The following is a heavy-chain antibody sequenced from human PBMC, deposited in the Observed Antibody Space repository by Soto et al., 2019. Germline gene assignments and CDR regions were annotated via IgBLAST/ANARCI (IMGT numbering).Heavy chain of an antibody. D-gene: IGHD4-4*01. V-gene: IGHV4-39*01. CDR1: SGSIASSSFY. Sequence: SETLSLTCTVSSGSIASSSFYWAWIRQYPGKGLEWIGNIYYSGNTNYNPSLKSRVTMSVDTSKNQFSLNLSSVTAADTADYYCARGHRPGGNSFYFDYLRQGSRVTVSS. CDR2: IYYSGNT. CDR3: ARGHRPGGNSFYFDY. J-gene: IGHJ4*02.